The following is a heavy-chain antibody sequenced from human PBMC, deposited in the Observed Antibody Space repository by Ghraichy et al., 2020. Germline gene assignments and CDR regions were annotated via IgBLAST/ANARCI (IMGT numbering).Heavy chain of an antibody. J-gene: IGHJ4*02. V-gene: IGHV4-30-4*01. CDR1: GGSISSGDYY. CDR2: IYYSGST. D-gene: IGHD3-3*01. CDR3: ARGPRALYYEYLSTYYFDY. Sequence: SETLSLTCTVSGGSISSGDYYWSWIRQPPGKGLEWIGYIYYSGSTYYNPSLKSRVTISVDTSKNQFSLKLSSVTAADTAVYYCARGPRALYYEYLSTYYFDYWGQGTLVTVSS.